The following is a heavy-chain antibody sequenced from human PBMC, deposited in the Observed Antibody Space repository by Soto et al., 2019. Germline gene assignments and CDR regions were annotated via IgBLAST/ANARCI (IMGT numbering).Heavy chain of an antibody. Sequence: GTSVKVSCEASGYTFTGYYMHLVRQAPGQGLEWMGWINPNSGGTNYAQKFQGWVTMTRDTSISTAYMELSRLRSDDTAVYYCARKGITGTWFDPWGQGTLVTVSS. CDR3: ARKGITGTWFDP. D-gene: IGHD1-20*01. CDR1: GYTFTGYY. J-gene: IGHJ5*02. CDR2: INPNSGGT. V-gene: IGHV1-2*04.